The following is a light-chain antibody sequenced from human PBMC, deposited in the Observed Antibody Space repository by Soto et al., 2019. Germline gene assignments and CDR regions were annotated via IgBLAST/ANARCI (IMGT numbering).Light chain of an antibody. CDR1: QSIGIN. V-gene: IGKV3-15*01. CDR2: GAS. CDR3: QQYYTWPLT. Sequence: EIVMTQFAATLSMSTGESATLSCRASQSIGINLAWYQQKPGQAPRLLIFGASTRATGVPARFSGSGSGTEFTLSISSLQSEHFAVYYCQQYYTWPLTFGGGTKVDIK. J-gene: IGKJ4*01.